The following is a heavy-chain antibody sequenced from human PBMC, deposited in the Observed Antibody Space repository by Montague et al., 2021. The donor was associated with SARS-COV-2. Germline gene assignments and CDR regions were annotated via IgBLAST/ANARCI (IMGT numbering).Heavy chain of an antibody. D-gene: IGHD2-21*02. CDR3: ARGRRPVVVTGAGQAGRAFDI. CDR1: GGSFSNYY. V-gene: IGHV4-34*01. J-gene: IGHJ3*02. CDR2: VNQSGTT. Sequence: SETLSLTCALSGGSFSNYYWSWIRQPPGKGLEWIGKVNQSGTTIYNPSVKSGVTISEDTSKNQFYLRLNSVTAADTAVYYCARGRRPVVVTGAGQAGRAFDIWGQGTMVTVSS.